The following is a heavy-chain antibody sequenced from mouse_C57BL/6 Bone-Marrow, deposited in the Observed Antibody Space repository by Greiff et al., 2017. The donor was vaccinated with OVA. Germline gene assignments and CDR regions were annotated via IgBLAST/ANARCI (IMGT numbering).Heavy chain of an antibody. CDR2: IYPGSGNT. CDR3: ARGGSPDY. Sequence: QVQLQQSGTELVRPGASVKLSCKASGYTFTDYYINWVKQRPGQGLEWIARIYPGSGNTYYNEKFKGKATLTAEKSSSTAYMQLSSLTSEDSAVYFCARGGSPDYWGQGTTLTVSS. V-gene: IGHV1-76*01. CDR1: GYTFTDYY. J-gene: IGHJ2*01.